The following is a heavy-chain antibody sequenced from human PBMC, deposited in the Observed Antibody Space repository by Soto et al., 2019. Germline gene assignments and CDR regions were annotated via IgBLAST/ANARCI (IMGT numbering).Heavy chain of an antibody. CDR1: GGSISSGGYS. CDR2: IYHSGRT. V-gene: IGHV4-30-2*02. D-gene: IGHD2-15*01. J-gene: IGHJ3*02. Sequence: PSETLSLTCAVSGGSISSGGYSWSWIRQPPGKGLEWIGYIYHSGRTYYNPALASRVTMSVDTSKNQFSLKLSSVTAADTAVYYCATGSASSTSGAFDIWGQGTMVTVSS. CDR3: ATGSASSTSGAFDI.